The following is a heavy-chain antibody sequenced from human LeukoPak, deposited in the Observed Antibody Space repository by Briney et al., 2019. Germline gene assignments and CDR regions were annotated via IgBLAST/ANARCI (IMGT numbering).Heavy chain of an antibody. CDR3: ARAKEDRSGSFCGGY. Sequence: GSSVKVSCRASETFSSHAITWVRQAPGQGLEWMGRIIPIVDLVNSAQKFQGRVTFTADKSTTTAYMELSSLRSEDTAVYYCARAKEDRSGSFCGGYWGQGTLISVSS. J-gene: IGHJ4*02. D-gene: IGHD3-10*01. V-gene: IGHV1-69*04. CDR1: ETFSSHA. CDR2: IIPIVDLV.